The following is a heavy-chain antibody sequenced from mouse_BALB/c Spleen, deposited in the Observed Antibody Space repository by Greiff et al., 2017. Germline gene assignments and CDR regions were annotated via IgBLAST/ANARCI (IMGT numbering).Heavy chain of an antibody. V-gene: IGHV2-9*02. Sequence: VQLQESGPGLVAPSQSLSITCTVSGFSLTSYGVHWVRQPPGKGLEWLGVIWAGGSTNYNSTLMSRLSISKDNSKSQVFLKMNSLQTDDTAMYYCARDSAYYRYDVGNYYAMDFWGQGTSVTVSS. J-gene: IGHJ4*01. CDR3: ARDSAYYRYDVGNYYAMDF. CDR2: IWAGGST. D-gene: IGHD2-14*01. CDR1: GFSLTSYG.